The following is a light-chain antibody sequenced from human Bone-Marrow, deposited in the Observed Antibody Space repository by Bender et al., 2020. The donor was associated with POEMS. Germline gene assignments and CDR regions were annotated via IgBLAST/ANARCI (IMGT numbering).Light chain of an antibody. CDR3: ISYTSSSTLV. J-gene: IGLJ3*02. CDR1: SSDVGSYNL. CDR2: EGT. V-gene: IGLV2-14*02. Sequence: QSALTQPASVSGSPGQSITISCTGTSSDVGSYNLVSWYQQHPGKAPKLMIYEGTKRPSGVSNRFSGSKSGNTASLTISGPQAEDEADYFCISYTSSSTLVFGGGTKLTVL.